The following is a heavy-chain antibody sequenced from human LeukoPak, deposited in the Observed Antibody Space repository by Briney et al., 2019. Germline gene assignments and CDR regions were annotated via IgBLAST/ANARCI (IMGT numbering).Heavy chain of an antibody. Sequence: SETLSLTCAVYGGSFSGYYWSWIRQPPGKGLEWIGQVNHSGSTNYNPSLKSRVTISLDTSKNQFSLKLSSVTAADTAVYYCASSSITMVRGVDYWGQGTLVTVSS. CDR2: VNHSGST. CDR3: ASSSITMVRGVDY. CDR1: GGSFSGYY. J-gene: IGHJ4*02. D-gene: IGHD3-10*01. V-gene: IGHV4-34*01.